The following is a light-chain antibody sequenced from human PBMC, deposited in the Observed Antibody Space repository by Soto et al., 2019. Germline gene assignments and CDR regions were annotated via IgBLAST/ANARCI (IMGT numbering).Light chain of an antibody. CDR3: HQYGTAPWT. CDR2: GAS. V-gene: IGKV3-20*01. CDR1: QSVTSSF. J-gene: IGKJ1*01. Sequence: EIVLTQSPGTLSLSPGEGATLSCRASQSVTSSFLAWYQQKPGQAPRLLIHGASNRASGTPDRFSGSGSGTDFTLTISSLESEDFAVYYCHQYGTAPWTFGQGTKVEIK.